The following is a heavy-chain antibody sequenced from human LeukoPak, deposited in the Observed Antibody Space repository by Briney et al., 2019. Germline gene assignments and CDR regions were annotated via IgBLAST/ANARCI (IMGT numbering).Heavy chain of an antibody. CDR2: ISGDGGST. J-gene: IGHJ4*02. D-gene: IGHD1-26*01. CDR3: AKDPGWELLS. Sequence: TGGSLRLSCAASGFTFSSYGMHWVRQAPGKGLEWVSLISGDGGSTYYADSVKGRFTISRDNSKNSLYLQMNSLRTEDTALYYCAKDPGWELLSWGQGTLVTVSS. CDR1: GFTFSSYG. V-gene: IGHV3-43*02.